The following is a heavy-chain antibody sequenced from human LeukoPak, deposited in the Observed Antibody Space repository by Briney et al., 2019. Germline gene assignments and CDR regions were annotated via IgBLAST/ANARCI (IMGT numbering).Heavy chain of an antibody. J-gene: IGHJ4*02. CDR1: GFTFDDYG. V-gene: IGHV3-20*04. CDR2: INWNGGST. Sequence: PGGSLRLSCAASGFTFDDYGMSWVRQAPGKGLEWVSGINWNGGSTGYADSVKGRFTISRDNAKNSLYLQMNSLRAEDTALYYCARTNYYGSGSYSAFDYWGQRTLVTVSS. D-gene: IGHD3-10*01. CDR3: ARTNYYGSGSYSAFDY.